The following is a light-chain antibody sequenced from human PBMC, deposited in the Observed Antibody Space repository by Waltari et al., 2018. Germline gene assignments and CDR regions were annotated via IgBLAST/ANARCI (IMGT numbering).Light chain of an antibody. CDR3: QQYGSFPWT. Sequence: EIVLTQSPGTLSLAPGERATRSCRASQSVSSSYLGWYQQKPGHAPRLLIYGASSTATGIPARFSGSGSGPAFTLTISRLEPEDFAVYYCQQYGSFPWTFGQGTKVEIK. V-gene: IGKV3-20*01. CDR1: QSVSSSY. CDR2: GAS. J-gene: IGKJ1*01.